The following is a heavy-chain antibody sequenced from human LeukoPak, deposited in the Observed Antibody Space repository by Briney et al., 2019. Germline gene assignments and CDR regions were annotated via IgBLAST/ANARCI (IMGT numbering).Heavy chain of an antibody. D-gene: IGHD3-16*01. V-gene: IGHV4-34*01. CDR1: SESSGGDD. CDR3: ARDGGTRLGFDP. J-gene: IGHJ5*02. Sequence: NPSETLSLTCAMHSESSGGDDWTWIRQPPGKGLEWIGEVSPGGSTRYNPSLRSRVTISLDTSRSRFSLRLSSVTAADTGVYYCARDGGTRLGFDPWGQGTLVTVSS. CDR2: VSPGGST.